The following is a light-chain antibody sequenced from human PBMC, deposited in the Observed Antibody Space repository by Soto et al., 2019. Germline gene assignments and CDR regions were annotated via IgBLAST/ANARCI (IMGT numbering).Light chain of an antibody. V-gene: IGKV3-20*01. J-gene: IGKJ4*01. CDR1: QSVSNNY. Sequence: EIVLTQSPGTLSLSPGERATLSCRASQSVSNNYLAWYQQKLGQAPRLLIYGVSSRATGIPDRFSGSGSGTDFTLTISRLEPEDFAVYYCLQRCCSPLLTFGGGTKVEIK. CDR2: GVS. CDR3: LQRCCSPLLT.